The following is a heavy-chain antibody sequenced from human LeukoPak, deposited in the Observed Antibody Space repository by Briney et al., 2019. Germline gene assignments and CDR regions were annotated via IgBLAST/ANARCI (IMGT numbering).Heavy chain of an antibody. CDR3: ARVRDYGWYFDL. CDR1: GFTFSSYG. J-gene: IGHJ2*01. Sequence: PGRSLRLSCAASGFTFSSYGMHWFRQAPGKGLEWVAVIWYDGSNKYYADSVKGRFTISRDNSKNTLYLQMNTLRAEDTAVYYCARVRDYGWYFDLWGRGTLLTVSS. CDR2: IWYDGSNK. D-gene: IGHD4-17*01. V-gene: IGHV3-33*01.